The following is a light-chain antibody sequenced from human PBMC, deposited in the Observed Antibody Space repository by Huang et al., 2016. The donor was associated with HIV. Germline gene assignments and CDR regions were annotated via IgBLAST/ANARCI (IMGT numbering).Light chain of an antibody. CDR1: QSISYY. V-gene: IGKV1-39*01. CDR3: QQSYGALSS. J-gene: IGKJ5*01. Sequence: IQMSQSPASLSASVGDRVSITCRASQSISYYLNWYQQKPGKAPKLLISSASTLHRGVPSRFSGAGSGTVFTLTIRGLQFDDFATYYCQQSYGALSSFGPGTRL. CDR2: SAS.